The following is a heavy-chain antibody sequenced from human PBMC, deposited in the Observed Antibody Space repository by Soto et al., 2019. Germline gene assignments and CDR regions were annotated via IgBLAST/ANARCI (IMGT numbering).Heavy chain of an antibody. CDR3: HGYGY. CDR2: IYSGGTI. CDR1: GFTVTINY. V-gene: IGHV3-53*01. Sequence: EVQVVESGGGLIQPGGSLRLSCAVSGFTVTINYMSWVRQAPGKGLEWVPVIYSGGTIYYADSVKGRFTISRDTSKNTLFLQMNSLGGADTDVYYCHGYGYWGQGTLVTVSS. D-gene: IGHD5-12*01. J-gene: IGHJ4*02.